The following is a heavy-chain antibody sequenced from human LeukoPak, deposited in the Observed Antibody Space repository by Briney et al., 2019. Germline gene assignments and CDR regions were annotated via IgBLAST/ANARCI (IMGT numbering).Heavy chain of an antibody. CDR2: IYYSGST. D-gene: IGHD6-13*01. J-gene: IGHJ4*02. Sequence: SETLSLTCTVSGGSISSTNYYWGWIRQPPGKGLEWIGSIYYSGSTYFNPSLKSRVTISVDTSKNHFSLKLSSVTAADTAVYYCARDTAFAEQLFDYWGQGTLVTVSS. CDR1: GGSISSTNYY. CDR3: ARDTAFAEQLFDY. V-gene: IGHV4-39*02.